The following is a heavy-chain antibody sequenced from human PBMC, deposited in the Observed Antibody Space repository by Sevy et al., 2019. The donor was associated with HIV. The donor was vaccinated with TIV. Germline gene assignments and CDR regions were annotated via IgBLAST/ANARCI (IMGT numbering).Heavy chain of an antibody. CDR1: GESFSGYY. J-gene: IGHJ4*02. V-gene: IGHV4-34*01. CDR3: ARGLSEFYY. CDR2: FIHSGST. Sequence: SETLSLTCAVYGESFSGYYWSWIRQPPEKGLEWIGEFIHSGSTNYNPSLKSRVTISVDTSKNQFSLKLSSVTAADTAVYYCARGLSEFYYWGQGTLVTVSS.